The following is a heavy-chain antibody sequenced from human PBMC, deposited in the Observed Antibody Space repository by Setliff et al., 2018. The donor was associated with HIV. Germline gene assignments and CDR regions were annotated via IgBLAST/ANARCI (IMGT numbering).Heavy chain of an antibody. CDR1: GGTFSRYT. Sequence: ASVKVSCKASGGTFSRYTIAWVRQAPGQGLDWVGGLIPFFGTANYAQKFQGRVTIATDEYASTAYMELSSLTSEDTAIYYCARDHQTMLWLDYWGQGTLVTVSS. J-gene: IGHJ4*02. V-gene: IGHV1-69*05. D-gene: IGHD2-21*01. CDR3: ARDHQTMLWLDY. CDR2: LIPFFGTA.